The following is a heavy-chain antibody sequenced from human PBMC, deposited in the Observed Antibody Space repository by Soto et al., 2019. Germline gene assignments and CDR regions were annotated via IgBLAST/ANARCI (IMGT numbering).Heavy chain of an antibody. CDR2: INAGNGNT. CDR3: ARDRTEQWLEYYFDY. CDR1: GYTFTSYA. J-gene: IGHJ4*02. D-gene: IGHD6-19*01. V-gene: IGHV1-3*01. Sequence: ASVKVSCKASGYTFTSYAMHWVRHAPGQRLEWMGWINAGNGNTKYSQKFQGRVTITRDTSASTAYMELSSLRSEDTAVYYCARDRTEQWLEYYFDYWGQGTLVTVSS.